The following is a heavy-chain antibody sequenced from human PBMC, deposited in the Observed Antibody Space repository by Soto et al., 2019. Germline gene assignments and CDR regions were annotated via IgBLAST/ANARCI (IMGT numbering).Heavy chain of an antibody. V-gene: IGHV4-39*01. Sequence: QLQLQESGPGLVKPSETLSLTCTVSGGSISSSSYYGGWIRQPPGKGLEWIGSIYYSGSTYYNPSLKSRVTISVDTSKNQSSLELSSVTAAGTAVYSCARRGELTPFDCWGQGTLVTVSS. CDR2: IYYSGST. CDR3: ARRGELTPFDC. CDR1: GGSISSSSYY. J-gene: IGHJ4*02. D-gene: IGHD1-26*01.